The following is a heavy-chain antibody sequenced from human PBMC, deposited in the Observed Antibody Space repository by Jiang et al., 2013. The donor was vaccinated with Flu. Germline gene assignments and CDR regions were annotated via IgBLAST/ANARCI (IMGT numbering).Heavy chain of an antibody. CDR3: ATDRDWYGSGSGPYHYYKMDV. CDR1: GYTFTDYN. D-gene: IGHD3-10*01. V-gene: IGHV1-69-2*01. Sequence: EMKKPGASVKVSCKASGYTFTDYNMHWVQQAPGRGPEWMGLVDPEDGETIYAKKFQGRVIITADTSTDTAYMELNSLRSDDTAVYYCATDRDWYGSGSGPYHYYKMDVWGQGTTVTVS. J-gene: IGHJ6*02. CDR2: VDPEDGET.